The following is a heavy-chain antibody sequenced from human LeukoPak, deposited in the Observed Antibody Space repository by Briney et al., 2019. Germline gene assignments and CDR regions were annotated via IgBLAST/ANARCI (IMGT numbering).Heavy chain of an antibody. Sequence: SETLSLTCTVSGDSISSGSYYWSWIRQPAGKGLEWIGRIYSNGDTKFNPSLKSRVTISLDTSKNQFSLKLSSATAADTAVYYCASRHSKQQPYYYYMDIWGKGTTVTVPS. J-gene: IGHJ6*03. D-gene: IGHD6-13*01. V-gene: IGHV4-61*02. CDR2: IYSNGDT. CDR3: ASRHSKQQPYYYYMDI. CDR1: GDSISSGSYY.